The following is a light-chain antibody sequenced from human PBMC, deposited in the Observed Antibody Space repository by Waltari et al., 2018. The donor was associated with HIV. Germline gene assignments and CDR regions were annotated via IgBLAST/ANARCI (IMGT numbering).Light chain of an antibody. CDR2: EVI. V-gene: IGLV2-11*01. CDR3: CSYAGTYTYVL. Sequence: SALTQPRSVSGSPGQSVTISCTGTSSDVGGYDSVSWYLQHPGKVPKLIIYEVIKRPSGVPDRFSGSKSGNTASLTISGLQTEDEADYFCCSYAGTYTYVLFGGGTKLTVL. J-gene: IGLJ3*02. CDR1: SSDVGGYDS.